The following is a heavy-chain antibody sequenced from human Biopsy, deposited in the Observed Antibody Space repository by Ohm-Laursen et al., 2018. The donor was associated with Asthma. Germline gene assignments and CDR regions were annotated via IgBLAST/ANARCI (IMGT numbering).Heavy chain of an antibody. CDR1: SGSGGYMRCGNYY. CDR3: AGAQDYYDSRGYYRSFDY. D-gene: IGHD3-22*01. Sequence: SQTLSLTCSLSSGSGGYMRCGNYYWGWVRQPPGKVLEWIGGIYYGGSPYYNPSLKRRVSISIDTTKNQFSLKLSSVTAADTAVYYCAGAQDYYDSRGYYRSFDYWGQGTLVTVSS. V-gene: IGHV4-31*02. CDR2: IYYGGSP. J-gene: IGHJ4*02.